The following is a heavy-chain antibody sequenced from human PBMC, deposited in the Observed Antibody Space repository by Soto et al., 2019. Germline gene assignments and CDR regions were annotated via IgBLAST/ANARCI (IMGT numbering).Heavy chain of an antibody. CDR2: ISYDGSNK. Sequence: QVQLVESGGGVVQPGRSLRLSCAASGFTFSSYAMHWVRQAPGKGLEWVAVISYDGSNKYYADSVKGRFTISRDNSKNTLYLQMNSLGAEDRAVYYCARELIEVATGFMGGGGFDYWGQGTLVTVSS. J-gene: IGHJ4*02. CDR3: ARELIEVATGFMGGGGFDY. CDR1: GFTFSSYA. V-gene: IGHV3-30-3*01. D-gene: IGHD2-15*01.